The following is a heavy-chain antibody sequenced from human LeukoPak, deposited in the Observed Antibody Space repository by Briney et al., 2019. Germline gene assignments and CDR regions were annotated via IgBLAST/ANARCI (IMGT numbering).Heavy chain of an antibody. CDR3: ARVPSYYGSGSYYANDY. V-gene: IGHV4-61*02. D-gene: IGHD3-10*01. CDR1: GGSISSGSYY. CDR2: IYTSGST. Sequence: SETLSLTCTVSGGSISSGSYYWSWIRQPAGKGLEWIGRIYTSGSTNYNPSLKSRVTISVDTSKNQFSLKLSSVTAADTAVYYCARVPSYYGSGSYYANDYWGQGTLVTVSS. J-gene: IGHJ4*02.